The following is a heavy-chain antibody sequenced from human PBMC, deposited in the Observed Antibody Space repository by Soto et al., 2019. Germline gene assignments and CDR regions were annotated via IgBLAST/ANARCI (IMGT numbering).Heavy chain of an antibody. CDR1: GGTFSSYA. CDR2: IIPIFGTA. V-gene: IGHV1-69*13. J-gene: IGHJ4*02. Sequence: SVKVSCKASGGTFSSYAISWVRQAPGQGLEWMGGIIPIFGTANYAQKFQGRVTITADESTSTAYMELSSLRSEDTAVYYCARGLQNCSGGSCYSVPFDYWGQGTLVTVSS. D-gene: IGHD2-15*01. CDR3: ARGLQNCSGGSCYSVPFDY.